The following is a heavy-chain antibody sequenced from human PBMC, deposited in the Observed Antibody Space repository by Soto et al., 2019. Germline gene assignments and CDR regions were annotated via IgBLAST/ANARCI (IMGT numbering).Heavy chain of an antibody. CDR2: IIPNCGNT. CDR1: GYTFTSYD. J-gene: IGHJ5*02. V-gene: IGHV1-8*01. D-gene: IGHD4-17*01. CDR3: AGGSITTVTPFYNNWFDP. Sequence: ASVKVSCKASGYTFTSYDINWVRQATGQGLEWMGWIIPNCGNTGYAQKFQGRVTITTNDSMSTAYMELSSLRSEDTAVYYCAGGSITTVTPFYNNWFDPWGQGTLVTVSS.